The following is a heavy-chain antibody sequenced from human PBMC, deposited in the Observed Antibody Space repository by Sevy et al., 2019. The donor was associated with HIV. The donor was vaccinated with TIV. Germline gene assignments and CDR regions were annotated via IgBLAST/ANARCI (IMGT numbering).Heavy chain of an antibody. CDR2: ISYDGSNK. D-gene: IGHD6-13*01. V-gene: IGHV3-30*04. J-gene: IGHJ4*02. CDR3: AREIIAAAAYYFDY. CDR1: GFTFSSYA. Sequence: GGSLSLSCAASGFTFSSYAMHWVRQAPGKGLEWVEVISYDGSNKYYADSVKGRFTISRDNSKNTLYLQMNSLRAEDTAVYYCAREIIAAAAYYFDYWGQGTLVTVSS.